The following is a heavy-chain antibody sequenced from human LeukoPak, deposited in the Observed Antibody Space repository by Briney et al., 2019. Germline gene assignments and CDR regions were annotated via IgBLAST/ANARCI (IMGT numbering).Heavy chain of an antibody. Sequence: ASVKVSCKASGYTFTSYGISWVRQAPGKGLEWMGWISGYNGNTNYAQKLQGRVTMTTDTSTSTVYMELRSLRSDDTAVYYCARDRGTWNDDGFDYWGQGTLVTVSS. CDR2: ISGYNGNT. CDR1: GYTFTSYG. CDR3: ARDRGTWNDDGFDY. J-gene: IGHJ4*02. V-gene: IGHV1-18*01. D-gene: IGHD1-1*01.